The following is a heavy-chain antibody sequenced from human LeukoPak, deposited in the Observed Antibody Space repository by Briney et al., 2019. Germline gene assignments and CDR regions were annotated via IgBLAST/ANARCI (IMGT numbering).Heavy chain of an antibody. V-gene: IGHV4-34*01. CDR1: GVSVSDYY. D-gene: IGHD2-21*01. CDR2: VSPGGST. J-gene: IGHJ5*02. Sequence: PSETLSLTCAVSGVSVSDYYWSWIRQSPEKGLEWIGEVSPGGSTTYNPSLRSRVIISEDTSENQLSLNVTSVTAADTALYYCARIRCGRGQARCYNHWAQGSLVTVSS. CDR3: ARIRCGRGQARCYNH.